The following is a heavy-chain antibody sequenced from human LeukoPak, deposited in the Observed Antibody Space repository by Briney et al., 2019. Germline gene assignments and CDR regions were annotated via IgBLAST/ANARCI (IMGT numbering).Heavy chain of an antibody. CDR3: ARGVITGYYFDY. D-gene: IGHD1-14*01. Sequence: ASVKVSCKASGYTFTSYYMHWVRQAPGQGLEWMGWINPNSGGTNYAQKFQGRVTMTRGTSISTAYMELSRLRSDDTAVYYCARGVITGYYFDYWGQGTLVTVSS. V-gene: IGHV1-2*02. J-gene: IGHJ4*02. CDR1: GYTFTSYY. CDR2: INPNSGGT.